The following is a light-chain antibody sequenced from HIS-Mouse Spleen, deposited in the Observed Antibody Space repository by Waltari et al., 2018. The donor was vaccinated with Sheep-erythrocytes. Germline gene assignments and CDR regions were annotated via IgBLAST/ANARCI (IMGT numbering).Light chain of an antibody. J-gene: IGLJ2*01. CDR1: KLGDKY. CDR3: QAWDSSTAVV. CDR2: QDG. Sequence: SYALTQPPSVSVSPGQPASITCSGDKLGDKYACLFQQQPGQSPVLVIYQDGKRTSGIPERFSGSNSGNTATLTISGTQAMDEADYYCQAWDSSTAVVFGGGTKLTVL. V-gene: IGLV3-1*01.